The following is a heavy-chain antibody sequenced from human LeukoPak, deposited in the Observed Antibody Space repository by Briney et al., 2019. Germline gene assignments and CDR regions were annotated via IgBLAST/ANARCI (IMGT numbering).Heavy chain of an antibody. CDR3: ARHSGFSFDF. CDR1: GYTFTGYM. D-gene: IGHD3-22*01. Sequence: ASVKVSCKTSGYTFTGYMMHWVRQAPGHGPEWVGWVSPNTGGTNYAQRFQGRVTLTRDTSISTVYMELSRLRSDDTAIFYCARHSGFSFDFWGQGTLVTVSS. J-gene: IGHJ4*02. V-gene: IGHV1-2*02. CDR2: VSPNTGGT.